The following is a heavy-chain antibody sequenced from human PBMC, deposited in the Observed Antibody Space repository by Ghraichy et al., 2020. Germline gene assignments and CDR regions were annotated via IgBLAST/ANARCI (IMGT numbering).Heavy chain of an antibody. J-gene: IGHJ4*02. D-gene: IGHD1-20*01. V-gene: IGHV4-59*01. CDR3: AREQYNWNDQAGFDY. Sequence: SETLSLTCTVSGGSISSYYWSWIRQPPGKGLEWIGYIYYSGSTNYNPSLKSRVTISVDTSKNQFSLKLSSVTAADTAVYYCAREQYNWNDQAGFDYWGQGTLVTVSS. CDR1: GGSISSYY. CDR2: IYYSGST.